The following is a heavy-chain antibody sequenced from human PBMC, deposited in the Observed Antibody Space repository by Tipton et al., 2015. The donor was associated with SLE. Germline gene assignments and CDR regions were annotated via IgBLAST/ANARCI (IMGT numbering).Heavy chain of an antibody. V-gene: IGHV4-39*07. CDR1: GGSISSSGYY. J-gene: IGHJ6*03. CDR2: INHSGST. Sequence: TLSLTCTVSGGSISSSGYYWSWIRQPPGKGLEWIGEINHSGSTNYNPSLKSRVTISVDTSRNQFSLKLSSVTAADTAVYYCARDRYYYMDVWGKGTTVTVSS. CDR3: ARDRYYYMDV.